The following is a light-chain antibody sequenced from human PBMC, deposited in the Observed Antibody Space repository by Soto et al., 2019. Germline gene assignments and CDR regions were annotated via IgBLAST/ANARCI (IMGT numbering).Light chain of an antibody. J-gene: IGKJ1*01. CDR3: QQYGSSSWT. CDR1: QSVSSSY. CDR2: GTS. Sequence: EIVLTQSPGTLSLSPGERATLSCRASQSVSSSYLAWYQQKPGQAPRLLIYGTSSRATAIQDRFSGSGSGTGFTLTISRLEPEDFAVYYCQQYGSSSWTFGQGTKVEIK. V-gene: IGKV3-20*01.